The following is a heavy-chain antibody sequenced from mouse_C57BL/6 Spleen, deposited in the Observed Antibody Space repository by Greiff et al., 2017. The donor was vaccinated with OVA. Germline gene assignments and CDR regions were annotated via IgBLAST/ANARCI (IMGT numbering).Heavy chain of an antibody. D-gene: IGHD3-1*01. CDR1: GFTFSDYG. V-gene: IGHV5-17*01. J-gene: IGHJ3*01. CDR2: ISSGSSTI. Sequence: DVKLVESGGGLVKPGGSLKLSCAASGFTFSDYGMHWVRQAPEKGLEWVAYISSGSSTIYYADTVKGRFTISRDNAKNTLFLQMTSLRSEDTAMYYCARGAPAWFAYWGQGTLVTVSA. CDR3: ARGAPAWFAY.